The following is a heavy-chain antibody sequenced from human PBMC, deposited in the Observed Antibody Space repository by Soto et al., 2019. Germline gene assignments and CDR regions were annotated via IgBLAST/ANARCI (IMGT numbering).Heavy chain of an antibody. D-gene: IGHD6-6*01. V-gene: IGHV1-46*01. CDR1: GYSFTGYY. Sequence: ASVKVSCKASGYSFTGYYIHWVRQAPGQGLEWMGSINPSGGITTYAQKFQGRVTMTRDTSISTAYMGLTRLRSDDTAVYYCARSRSRDSSSFYAPSYYYMDVWGKGTTVTVSS. CDR2: INPSGGIT. J-gene: IGHJ6*03. CDR3: ARSRSRDSSSFYAPSYYYMDV.